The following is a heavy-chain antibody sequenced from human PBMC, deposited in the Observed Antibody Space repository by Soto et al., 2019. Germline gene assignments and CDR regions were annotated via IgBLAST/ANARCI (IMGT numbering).Heavy chain of an antibody. V-gene: IGHV1-46*01. D-gene: IGHD5-12*01. CDR3: AREMATIRRVYFDY. J-gene: IGHJ4*02. CDR1: GYMFTSYY. Sequence: QVQLVQSGAEVKKPGASVKVSCKASGYMFTSYYMHWVRQAPGQGLEWMGIIDPSSGSPKYAQKFQGRVTMTRDTSTNTVYMDLSSLRSEDTAVYYCAREMATIRRVYFDYWGQGTLVTVSS. CDR2: IDPSSGSP.